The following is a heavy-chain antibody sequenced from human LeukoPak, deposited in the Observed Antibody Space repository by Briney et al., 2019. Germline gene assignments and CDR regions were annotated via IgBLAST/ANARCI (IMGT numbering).Heavy chain of an antibody. J-gene: IGHJ4*02. CDR2: RYYSGNT. CDR1: GGSIGSSSYY. CDR3: ARVLGARGPFDY. Sequence: SSETLSLTCTVSGGSIGSSSYYWGWIRQPPGEGLEWIGSRYYSGNTYYNPSLKSRVTISVDTSKNQFSLKLSSVTAADTAIYYCARVLGARGPFDYWGQGTLVTVSS. D-gene: IGHD1-26*01. V-gene: IGHV4-39*01.